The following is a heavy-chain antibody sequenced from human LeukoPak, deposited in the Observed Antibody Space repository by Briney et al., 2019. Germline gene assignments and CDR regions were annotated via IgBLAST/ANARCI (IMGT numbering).Heavy chain of an antibody. CDR2: INWNGGST. V-gene: IGHV3-20*04. J-gene: IGHJ6*03. CDR1: GFTFDDYG. CDR3: ARASNQYYYYMEV. D-gene: IGHD1-14*01. Sequence: SGGSLRLSCAASGFTFDDYGMSWVRQPPGKGLEWVAGINWNGGSTGYAESVKGRFTISRDNAKNSLDLQMNSLRAECTVLYYCARASNQYYYYMEVWGKGTTVTVSS.